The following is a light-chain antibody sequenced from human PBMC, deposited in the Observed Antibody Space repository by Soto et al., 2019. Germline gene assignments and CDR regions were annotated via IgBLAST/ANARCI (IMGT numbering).Light chain of an antibody. V-gene: IGKV3-20*01. CDR3: QQYGFEPLT. Sequence: LVLTQSPGTLSLSVWQRATLSCRASQNIRSNYVAWYQQKPGQAPRLLIFGSSSTATGIPDRFSASGSGTDFTLTISRLEPEDSAVYYCQQYGFEPLTFGGGTKVDIK. J-gene: IGKJ4*01. CDR1: QNIRSNY. CDR2: GSS.